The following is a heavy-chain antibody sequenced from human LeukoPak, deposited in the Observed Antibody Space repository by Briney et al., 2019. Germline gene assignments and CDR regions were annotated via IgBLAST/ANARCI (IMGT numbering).Heavy chain of an antibody. CDR1: GGSFSGYY. J-gene: IGHJ6*03. CDR2: INHSGST. CDR3: ARAPLYYYYYYYMDV. Sequence: SETLSLTCAVYGGSFSGYYWSWIRQPPGKGLEWIGEINHSGSTNYNPSLKSRVTISVDTSKNQFSLKLSSVTAADTAVYYCARAPLYYYYYYYMDVWGKGTTVTVSS. V-gene: IGHV4-34*01.